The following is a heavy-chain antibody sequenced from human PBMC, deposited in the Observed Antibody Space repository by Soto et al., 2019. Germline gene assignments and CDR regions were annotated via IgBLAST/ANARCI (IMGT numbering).Heavy chain of an antibody. CDR1: GGTFGSNA. Sequence: QVQLVQSETEVRKPGSSVKVSCRASGGTFGSNAISWVRQAPGQGLEWMGNIIPIFGTTKNAQNFQGRVTITADESTNPAYMELSSLTSEDTAIYYCARGGFTFGPGAVRGAFDTWGQGIMVTVSS. J-gene: IGHJ3*02. CDR2: IIPIFGTT. V-gene: IGHV1-69*15. CDR3: ARGGFTFGPGAVRGAFDT. D-gene: IGHD4-4*01.